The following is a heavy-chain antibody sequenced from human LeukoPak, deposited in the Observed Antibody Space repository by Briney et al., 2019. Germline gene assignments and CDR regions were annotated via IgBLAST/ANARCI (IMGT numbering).Heavy chain of an antibody. D-gene: IGHD6-13*01. CDR2: IIPILGIA. CDR3: ARIEGQQLSFDY. Sequence: SVKVSCKASGGTFSSYAISWGRQAPGQGLEWMGRIIPILGIANYAQKFQGRVTITADKSTSTAYMELSSLRSEDTAVYYCARIEGQQLSFDYWGQGTLVTVSS. V-gene: IGHV1-69*04. CDR1: GGTFSSYA. J-gene: IGHJ4*02.